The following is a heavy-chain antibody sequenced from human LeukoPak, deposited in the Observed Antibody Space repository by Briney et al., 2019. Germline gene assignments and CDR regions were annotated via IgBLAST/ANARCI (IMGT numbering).Heavy chain of an antibody. J-gene: IGHJ4*02. CDR1: GFTFSSYG. Sequence: PGGSLRLSCAASGFTFSSYGMHWVRQAPGKGLEWVAVIWYDGSNKYYADSVKGRFTIPRDNSKHTLYLQMNSLSAEDTVVYYGERHGGGPFDYWGQGTLVTVSS. CDR3: ERHGGGPFDY. V-gene: IGHV3-33*01. D-gene: IGHD5-24*01. CDR2: IWYDGSNK.